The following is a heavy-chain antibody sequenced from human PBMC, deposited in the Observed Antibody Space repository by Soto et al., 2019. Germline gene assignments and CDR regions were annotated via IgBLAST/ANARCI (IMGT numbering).Heavy chain of an antibody. J-gene: IGHJ4*02. CDR3: ARVRYCSGGSCYRYFDY. Sequence: PSETLCLGGTDTVGSISSYYWSWIRQPPGKGLEWIGYIYYSGSTNYNPSLKRRVTISVDTSKNQFSLKLSSVTAADTAVYYCARVRYCSGGSCYRYFDYWGQGTLVTVSS. V-gene: IGHV4-59*01. CDR2: IYYSGST. CDR1: VGSISSYY. D-gene: IGHD2-15*01.